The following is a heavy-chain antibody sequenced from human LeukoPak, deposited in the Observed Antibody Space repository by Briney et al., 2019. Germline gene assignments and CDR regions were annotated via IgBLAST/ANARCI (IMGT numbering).Heavy chain of an antibody. J-gene: IGHJ5*02. D-gene: IGHD4-11*01. V-gene: IGHV4-59*11. Sequence: SETLSLTCTVSGGSISSHYWSWIRQPPGKGLEWIGDIYYSGSTNYNPSLKSRVTISVDTSKDQFSLKLSSVTAADTAVYYCARDRLQWFDPWGQGTLVTVSS. CDR3: ARDRLQWFDP. CDR2: IYYSGST. CDR1: GGSISSHY.